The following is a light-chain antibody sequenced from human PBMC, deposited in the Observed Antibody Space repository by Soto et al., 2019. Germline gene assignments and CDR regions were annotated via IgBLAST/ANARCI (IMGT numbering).Light chain of an antibody. CDR1: SIDVGRYNH. J-gene: IGLJ1*01. CDR2: EVS. CDR3: TSDTSSSTLYV. Sequence: QSALTKPASVSGSPGQSITISCTGTSIDVGRYNHVSWYQQHPGKAPKLMIYEVSRRPAGVSNRFSGSKSGNTASLTISGLQAEDEADYYCTSDTSSSTLYVFGSGTKVTVL. V-gene: IGLV2-14*01.